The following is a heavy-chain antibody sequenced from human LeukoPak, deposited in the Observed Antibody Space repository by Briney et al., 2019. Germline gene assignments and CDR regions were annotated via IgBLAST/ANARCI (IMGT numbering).Heavy chain of an antibody. D-gene: IGHD4/OR15-4a*01. V-gene: IGHV4-34*01. J-gene: IGHJ4*02. Sequence: SETLSLTCAVYGGSFSGYYWSWLREPPGKGLEGIGEIKHSGSTNYNPSLKSRVTISVDTSKNQFFLKLSSVTAAGTAVYYCAGSDDYGPWDYWGQGTLVTVSS. CDR1: GGSFSGYY. CDR3: AGSDDYGPWDY. CDR2: IKHSGST.